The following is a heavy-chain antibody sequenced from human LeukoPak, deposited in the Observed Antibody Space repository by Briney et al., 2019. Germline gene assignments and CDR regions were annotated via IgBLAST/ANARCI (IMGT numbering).Heavy chain of an antibody. V-gene: IGHV3-23*01. Sequence: GGSLRLSCAASGFTFSSYEMNWVRQAPGKGLEWVSGITGNGGYTYYADSVKGRFTISRDNSRSTLYLQINSPRAEDTAIYYCAKGTLQQFDYWGQGTLVTVSS. J-gene: IGHJ4*02. CDR1: GFTFSSYE. CDR2: ITGNGGYT. CDR3: AKGTLQQFDY. D-gene: IGHD1-1*01.